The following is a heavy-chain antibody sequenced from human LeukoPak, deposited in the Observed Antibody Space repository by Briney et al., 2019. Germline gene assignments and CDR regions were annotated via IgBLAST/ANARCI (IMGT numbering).Heavy chain of an antibody. CDR2: IYYSGST. Sequence: KSSQTLSLTCTVSGGSISSGGYYWSWIRQHPGKGLEWIGYIYYSGSTYYNPSLKSRVTISVDTSKNQSSLKLSSVTAADTAVYYCAREVAAAATALDYWGQGTLVTVSS. CDR3: AREVAAAATALDY. J-gene: IGHJ4*02. D-gene: IGHD6-13*01. V-gene: IGHV4-31*03. CDR1: GGSISSGGYY.